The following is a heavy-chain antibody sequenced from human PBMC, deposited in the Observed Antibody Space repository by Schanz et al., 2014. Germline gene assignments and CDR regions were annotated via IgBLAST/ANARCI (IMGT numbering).Heavy chain of an antibody. J-gene: IGHJ4*02. CDR3: ARGRTFDY. CDR2: ISAYNGNT. CDR1: GYTFTSHG. V-gene: IGHV1-18*01. Sequence: QVQLVQSGAEVKKPGASVKVSCKASGYTFTSHGISWVRQAPGQGLEWMGWISAYNGNTNYAQKLQGRVTMTRNTSMSTAYIELHILSSENTAVYYCARGRTFDYWGQGTLVTVSS.